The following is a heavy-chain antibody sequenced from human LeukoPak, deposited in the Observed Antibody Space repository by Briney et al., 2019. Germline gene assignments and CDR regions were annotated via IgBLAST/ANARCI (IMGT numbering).Heavy chain of an antibody. J-gene: IGHJ6*03. CDR3: ARVDRGYDFWSGYYVDV. D-gene: IGHD3-3*01. V-gene: IGHV4-59*11. CDR2: IYYSGST. Sequence: PSETLSPTCTVSGGSISSHYWSWIRQPPGKGLEWIGYIYYSGSTNYNPSLKSRVTISVDTSKNQFSLKLSSVTAADTAVYYCARVDRGYDFWSGYYVDVWGKGTTVTVSS. CDR1: GGSISSHY.